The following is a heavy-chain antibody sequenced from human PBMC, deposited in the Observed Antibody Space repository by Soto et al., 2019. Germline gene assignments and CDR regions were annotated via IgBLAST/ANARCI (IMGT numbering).Heavy chain of an antibody. D-gene: IGHD3-3*01. CDR3: ASKGTIFGPPYYHGMDV. CDR1: GGTFSSSA. V-gene: IGHV1-69*12. Sequence: QVQLVQSGAEVKKPGSSVKVSCKASGGTFSSSAIGWVRQAPGQGLEWMGGIIPIFGATNYAQKFQGRVTITADESTSTAYMELSSLRSEDTALYYCASKGTIFGPPYYHGMDVWGQGTTVTVSS. CDR2: IIPIFGAT. J-gene: IGHJ6*02.